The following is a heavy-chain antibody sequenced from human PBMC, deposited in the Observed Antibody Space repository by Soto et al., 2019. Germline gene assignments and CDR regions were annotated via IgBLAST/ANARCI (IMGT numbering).Heavy chain of an antibody. Sequence: QVQLVQSGAEVKKPGSSVKVSCKASGGTFSSYTISWVRQAPGQGLEWMGRIIPSLGIANYAQKFQGRVTITADKSTSTAYMELSSLRSEDTAVYYCARGIVGATVPGMDVWGQGTTVTVSS. CDR3: ARGIVGATVPGMDV. CDR2: IIPSLGIA. J-gene: IGHJ6*02. CDR1: GGTFSSYT. D-gene: IGHD1-26*01. V-gene: IGHV1-69*02.